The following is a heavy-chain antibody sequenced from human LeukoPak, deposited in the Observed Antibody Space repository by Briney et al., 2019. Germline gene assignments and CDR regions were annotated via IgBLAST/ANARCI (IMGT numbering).Heavy chain of an antibody. CDR3: SRVLTSGTRRFDP. CDR1: GFIFGDYG. J-gene: IGHJ5*02. CDR2: IRSKADGGTT. D-gene: IGHD1-1*01. V-gene: IGHV3-49*04. Sequence: PGRSLRLSCTASGFIFGDYGLNWVRQAPGKRLEWVGFIRSKADGGTTEYAASVKGRFTISRDDSKSIAYLQMNSLQTEDTAVFYCSRVLTSGTRRFDPWGQGTLVTVSS.